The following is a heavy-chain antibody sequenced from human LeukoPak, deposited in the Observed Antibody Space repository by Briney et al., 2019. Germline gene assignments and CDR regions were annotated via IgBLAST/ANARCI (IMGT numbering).Heavy chain of an antibody. CDR2: IYTSGST. CDR3: ARNIIAAAGLDY. Sequence: PSETLSLTCTVSGDSISSYFWSWIRQPAGKGLQWIGRIYTSGSTNYNPSLTSRVTMSVDTSKNQFSLKLSSVTAADTAVYYCARNIIAAAGLDYWGQGTLVTVSS. V-gene: IGHV4-4*07. J-gene: IGHJ4*02. D-gene: IGHD6-13*01. CDR1: GDSISSYF.